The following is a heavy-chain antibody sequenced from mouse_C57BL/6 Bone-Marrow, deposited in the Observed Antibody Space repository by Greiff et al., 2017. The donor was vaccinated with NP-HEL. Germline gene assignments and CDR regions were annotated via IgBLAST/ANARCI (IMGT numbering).Heavy chain of an antibody. CDR1: GFTFSDYY. D-gene: IGHD1-2*01. J-gene: IGHJ2*01. Sequence: EVKLVESEGGLVQPGSSMKLSCTASGFTFSDYYMAWVRQVPEKGLEWVANINYDGSSTYYLDSLKSRFIISRDNAKNILYLQMSSLKSEDTATYYCARHYYGGCFDYWGQGTTLTVSS. CDR2: INYDGSST. CDR3: ARHYYGGCFDY. V-gene: IGHV5-16*01.